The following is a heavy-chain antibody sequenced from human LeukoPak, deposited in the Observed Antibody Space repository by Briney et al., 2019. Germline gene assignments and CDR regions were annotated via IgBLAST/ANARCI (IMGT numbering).Heavy chain of an antibody. D-gene: IGHD5-24*01. Sequence: GGSLRLSCAASGFTFSSYWMHWVRQAPGKGLVWVSRINSDGSSTSYADSVKGRFTISRDNARNSLYLQMNSPRAEDTAVYYCGRENGHNNFDYWGQGTLVTVSS. V-gene: IGHV3-74*01. CDR2: INSDGSST. CDR3: GRENGHNNFDY. J-gene: IGHJ4*02. CDR1: GFTFSSYW.